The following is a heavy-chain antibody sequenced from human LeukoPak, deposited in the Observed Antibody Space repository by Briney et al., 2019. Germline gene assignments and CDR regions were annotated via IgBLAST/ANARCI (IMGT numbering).Heavy chain of an antibody. D-gene: IGHD5-24*01. CDR1: GGTFSSYA. CDR3: ARDKVEGPTKFDS. CDR2: IIPIFGTA. V-gene: IGHV1-69*06. Sequence: ASVKVSCKASGGTFSSYAISWVRQAPGQGLEWMGGIIPIFGTANYAQKFQGRVTITADKSTSTAYMELSSLRSEDTAVYYCARDKVEGPTKFDSWGQGIRVTVSS. J-gene: IGHJ5*01.